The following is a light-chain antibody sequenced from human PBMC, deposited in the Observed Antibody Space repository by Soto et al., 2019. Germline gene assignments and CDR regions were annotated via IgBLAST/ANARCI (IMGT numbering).Light chain of an antibody. CDR2: KAS. CDR3: QHYNSYSEA. CDR1: QDISNY. V-gene: IGKV1-5*03. J-gene: IGKJ1*01. Sequence: DGRGTPSPTSLSATVGSSVPILCQSSQDISNYLNWYQQKPGKAPKLLIYKASTLKSGVPSRFSGSGSGTEFTLTISSLRPDDFATYYCQHYNSYSEAFGQGTKV.